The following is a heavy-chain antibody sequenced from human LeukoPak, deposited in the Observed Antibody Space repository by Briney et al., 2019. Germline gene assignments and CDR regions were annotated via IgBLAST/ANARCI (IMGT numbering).Heavy chain of an antibody. CDR1: GGSFSGYY. D-gene: IGHD6-19*01. V-gene: IGHV3-23*01. CDR3: AKGAVAGNNYYYYMDV. CDR2: ISGSGGST. Sequence: PSETLSLTCAVYGGSFSGYYWSWVRQAPGKGLEWVSAISGSGGSTYYADSVKGRFTISRDNSKNTLYLQMNSLRAEDTAVYYCAKGAVAGNNYYYYMDVWGKGTTVTVSS. J-gene: IGHJ6*03.